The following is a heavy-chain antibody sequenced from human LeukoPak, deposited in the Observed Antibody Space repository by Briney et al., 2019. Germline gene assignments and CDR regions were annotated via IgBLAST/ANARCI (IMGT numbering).Heavy chain of an antibody. CDR3: ARDSIAGGTVHNWFDP. J-gene: IGHJ5*02. CDR1: GYTFTSYD. V-gene: IGHV1-8*01. D-gene: IGHD6-13*01. CDR2: MNPNSGNT. Sequence: ASVKVSCKASGYTFTSYDINWVRQATGQGLEWMGWMNPNSGNTGYAQKFQGRVTMTRNTSISTAYMELSSLRSEDTAVYYCARDSIAGGTVHNWFDPWGQGTLVTVSS.